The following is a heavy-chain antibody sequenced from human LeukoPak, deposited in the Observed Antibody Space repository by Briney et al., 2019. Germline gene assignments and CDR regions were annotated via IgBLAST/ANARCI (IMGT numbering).Heavy chain of an antibody. CDR1: GGTFSSYA. D-gene: IGHD2-2*01. CDR3: ARGDSIVVVPAATD. CDR2: IIPIFGTA. V-gene: IGHV1-69*01. Sequence: ASVKVSCKASGGTFSSYAISWVRQAPGQGLEWMGGIIPIFGTANYAQKFQGRVTITADESTSTAYMELSSLRSEDTAVYYCARGDSIVVVPAATDWGQGTLVTVSS. J-gene: IGHJ4*02.